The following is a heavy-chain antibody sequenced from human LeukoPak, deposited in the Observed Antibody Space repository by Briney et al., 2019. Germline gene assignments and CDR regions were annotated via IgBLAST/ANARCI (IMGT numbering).Heavy chain of an antibody. Sequence: SETLSLTCTVSGGSISSSSYYWGWIRQPPGKGLEWIGSIYYSGSTYYNPSLKSRVTISVDTSKNQFSLKLSSVTAADTAVYYCARLSYTAMDLDYWGQGTLVTVSS. J-gene: IGHJ4*02. CDR3: ARLSYTAMDLDY. V-gene: IGHV4-39*01. D-gene: IGHD5-18*01. CDR1: GGSISSSSYY. CDR2: IYYSGST.